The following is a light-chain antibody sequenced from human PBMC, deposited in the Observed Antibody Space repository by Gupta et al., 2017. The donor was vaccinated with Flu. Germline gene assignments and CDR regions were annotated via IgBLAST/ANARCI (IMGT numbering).Light chain of an antibody. CDR1: SGQSSYI. CDR2: LDGSGSY. Sequence: QPVLPHSSSASASLGSAVNLTCTLSSGQSSYIIAWHQQQPGKAPRYLMKLDGSGSYNKGSAVPACFSGSSSEADRYLTLAKREAEDEDDYYWETGDSKGVFGGGTKLTVL. CDR3: ETGDSKGV. V-gene: IGLV4-60*03. J-gene: IGLJ3*02.